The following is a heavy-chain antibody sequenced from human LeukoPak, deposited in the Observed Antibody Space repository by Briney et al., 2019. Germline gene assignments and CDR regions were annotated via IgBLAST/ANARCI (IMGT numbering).Heavy chain of an antibody. V-gene: IGHV1-18*01. Sequence: GASVKVSCKASGYTFTSYGISWVRQAPGQGLEWMGWISAYNGNTNYAQKLQGRVTMTTDTSTSTAYMELRSLRSDDTAVYYCARPTPGAFGELLYFDYWGQGTLVTVSS. D-gene: IGHD3-10*01. CDR2: ISAYNGNT. J-gene: IGHJ4*02. CDR3: ARPTPGAFGELLYFDY. CDR1: GYTFTSYG.